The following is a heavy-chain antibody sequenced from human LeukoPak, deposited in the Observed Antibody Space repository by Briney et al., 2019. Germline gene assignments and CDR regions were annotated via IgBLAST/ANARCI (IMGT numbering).Heavy chain of an antibody. Sequence: GGSLRLSCEASGFSFGDYNMNWVRQAPGKGLEWVAVISYDGRNEYYGDSVKGRFTISRDNSKNTLYLQVDSLRAEDTAIYYCAKVRWDSSGWYYLDSWGQGTLVTVSS. D-gene: IGHD6-19*01. V-gene: IGHV3-30*18. CDR3: AKVRWDSSGWYYLDS. CDR2: ISYDGRNE. J-gene: IGHJ4*02. CDR1: GFSFGDYN.